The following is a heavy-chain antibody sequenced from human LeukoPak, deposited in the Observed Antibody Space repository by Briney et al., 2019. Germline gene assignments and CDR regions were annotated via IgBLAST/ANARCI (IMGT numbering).Heavy chain of an antibody. D-gene: IGHD3-3*01. J-gene: IGHJ4*02. CDR3: ARDNPTYYDFWSGYYLDY. CDR2: ISSSSSTI. Sequence: PGGSLRLSCAASGFTFSSYSMNWVRQAPGKGLEWVSYISSSSSTIYYADSVKGRFTISRDNAENSLYLQMNSLRAEDTAVYYCARDNPTYYDFWSGYYLDYWGQGTLVTVSS. CDR1: GFTFSSYS. V-gene: IGHV3-48*01.